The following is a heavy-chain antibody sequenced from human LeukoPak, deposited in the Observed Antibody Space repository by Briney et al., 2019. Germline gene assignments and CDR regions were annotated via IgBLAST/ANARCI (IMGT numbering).Heavy chain of an antibody. D-gene: IGHD4-17*01. CDR3: ARGGDPTVTTDY. CDR2: ISSSSSYI. Sequence: PGGSLRLSCAASGFTFSSYSMNWVRQAPGKGLEWVSSISSSSSYIYYADSVKGRFTISRDNAKNSLYLQMNSLRAEDTAVYYCARGGDPTVTTDYWAREPWSPSPQ. V-gene: IGHV3-21*01. J-gene: IGHJ4*02. CDR1: GFTFSSYS.